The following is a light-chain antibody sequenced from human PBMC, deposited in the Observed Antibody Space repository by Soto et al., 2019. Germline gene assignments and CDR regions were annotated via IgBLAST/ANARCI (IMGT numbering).Light chain of an antibody. CDR3: SSYTSSSTLVV. V-gene: IGLV2-14*01. CDR2: EVS. CDR1: SSDVGGYNY. J-gene: IGLJ2*01. Sequence: QSALTQPASVSGSPGQSITISCTGTSSDVGGYNYVSWYQQHPGNAPKLMIYEVSNRPSGVSNRFSGSKSGNTASLTIAGLQAEDEADYYCSSYTSSSTLVVCGGGTKLTVL.